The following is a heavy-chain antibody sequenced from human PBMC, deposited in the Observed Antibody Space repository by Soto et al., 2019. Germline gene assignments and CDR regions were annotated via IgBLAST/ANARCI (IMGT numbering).Heavy chain of an antibody. CDR2: IYHSGST. J-gene: IGHJ5*02. Sequence: SETLSLTCTVSGGSISSYYWSWIRQPPGKGLEWIGEIYHSGSTNYNPSLKSRVTISVDKSKNQFSLKLSSVTAADTAVYYCARLYMVRGVMNWLDPWGQGTLVTVSS. CDR3: ARLYMVRGVMNWLDP. CDR1: GGSISSYY. V-gene: IGHV4-59*12. D-gene: IGHD3-10*01.